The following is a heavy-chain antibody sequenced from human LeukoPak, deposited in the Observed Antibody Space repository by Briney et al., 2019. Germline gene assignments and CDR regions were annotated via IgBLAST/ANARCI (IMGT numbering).Heavy chain of an antibody. Sequence: GVSLRLSCAASGFTFSAYWMHWVRQAPGKGLVWVSRINGDGSITSYAESVKGRFIISRDNAKNTVYLQMNSLSAEDTAVYYCARDLELTYYDSSGHDYWGQGTLVTVSS. V-gene: IGHV3-74*01. CDR2: INGDGSIT. D-gene: IGHD3-22*01. J-gene: IGHJ4*02. CDR3: ARDLELTYYDSSGHDY. CDR1: GFTFSAYW.